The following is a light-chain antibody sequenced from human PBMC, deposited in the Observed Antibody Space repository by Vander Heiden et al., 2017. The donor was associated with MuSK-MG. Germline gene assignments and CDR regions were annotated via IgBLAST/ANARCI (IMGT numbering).Light chain of an antibody. V-gene: IGKV3-11*01. Sequence: ESVLTQSPATLSLSPGERATLSCRASPSVSSYLAWHQQTPGQAPRLLIYAASIRATVLPARFSGSGSATDFTLTISSLAPEDFAVYYCQQLSNCPTTFGGGTKVEIK. CDR1: PSVSSY. CDR3: QQLSNCPTT. J-gene: IGKJ4*01. CDR2: AAS.